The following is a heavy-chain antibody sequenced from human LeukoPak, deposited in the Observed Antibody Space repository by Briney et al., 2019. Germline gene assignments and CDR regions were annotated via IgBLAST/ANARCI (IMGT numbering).Heavy chain of an antibody. J-gene: IGHJ4*02. Sequence: GASVKVSCKASGYTFTSYYIHWVRQAPGQGLEWMGIINPSGGSTDYAQKLQGRVTMTTDTSTSTAYMELRSLRSDDTAVYYCARIVGATDYWGQGTLVTVSS. D-gene: IGHD1-26*01. V-gene: IGHV1-46*01. CDR2: INPSGGST. CDR3: ARIVGATDY. CDR1: GYTFTSYY.